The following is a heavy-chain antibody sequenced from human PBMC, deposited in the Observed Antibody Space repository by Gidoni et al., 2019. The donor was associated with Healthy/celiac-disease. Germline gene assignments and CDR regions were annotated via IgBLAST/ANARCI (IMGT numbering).Heavy chain of an antibody. CDR3: AKGESVRSYTEMN. CDR2: ISGSGGST. J-gene: IGHJ4*02. Sequence: EVQLLESGVGLVQPGGSLRLSCAASGFTFSSYAMSWVSQAPGKGLEWVSAISGSGGSTYYADSVKGRFTISRDNSKNTLYLQMNSLRAEDTAVYYCAKGESVRSYTEMNWGQGTLVTVSS. CDR1: GFTFSSYA. V-gene: IGHV3-23*01. D-gene: IGHD1-26*01.